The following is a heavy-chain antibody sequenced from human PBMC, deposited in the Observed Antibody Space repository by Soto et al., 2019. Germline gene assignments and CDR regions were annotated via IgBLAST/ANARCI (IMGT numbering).Heavy chain of an antibody. CDR3: ARDLLWFGDLFVAYYYGMDV. CDR1: GLTCSSYS. CDR2: ISSSSSTI. Sequence: PGGYLRLSCPASGLTCSSYSMNWVRQAPGKGLEWVSYISSSSSTIYYADSVKGRFTISRDNAKNSLYLQMNSLRDEDTAVYYCARDLLWFGDLFVAYYYGMDVWGQGTTVTAP. J-gene: IGHJ6*02. D-gene: IGHD3-10*01. V-gene: IGHV3-48*02.